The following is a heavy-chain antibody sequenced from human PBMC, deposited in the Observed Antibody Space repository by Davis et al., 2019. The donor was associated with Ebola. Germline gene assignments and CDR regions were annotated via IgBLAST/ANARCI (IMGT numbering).Heavy chain of an antibody. J-gene: IGHJ4*02. Sequence: LRLSCTVSGGSISSGGYYWSWIRQHPGKGLEWIGYIYYTGSTYYNPSLKSRVTISVDTSKNQFSLELSSVTAADTAVYYCASPHQIRGRNYFDCWGQGTLVTVSS. CDR3: ASPHQIRGRNYFDC. V-gene: IGHV4-30-4*01. CDR1: GGSISSGGYY. D-gene: IGHD3/OR15-3a*01. CDR2: IYYTGST.